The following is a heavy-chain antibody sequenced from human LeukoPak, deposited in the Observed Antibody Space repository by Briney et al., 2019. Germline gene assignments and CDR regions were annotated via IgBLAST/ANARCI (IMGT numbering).Heavy chain of an antibody. D-gene: IGHD6-19*01. CDR3: ARGRAVTGSTVIDY. CDR2: ISSDGGNR. CDR1: GFTFSSYA. J-gene: IGHJ4*02. V-gene: IGHV3-30-3*01. Sequence: GGSLRLSCAASGFTFSSYAMHWVRRAPGKALEWVAAISSDGGNRYYSDSVKGRFTISRDNSKNTLYLQMNSLRPEDTAVFHCARGRAVTGSTVIDYWGQGTLVTVSS.